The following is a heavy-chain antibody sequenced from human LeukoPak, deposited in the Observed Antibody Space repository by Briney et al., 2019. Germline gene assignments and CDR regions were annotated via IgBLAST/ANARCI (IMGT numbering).Heavy chain of an antibody. Sequence: PGGSLRLSCAASGFTFSSYAMTWVRQAPGKGLEWISYISSSSSYTDYADSVKGRFTISRDNAKSALYLHLNSLRLEDTAVYYCAAGTAADFWGQGTLVTVSS. CDR2: ISSSSSYT. D-gene: IGHD6-13*01. V-gene: IGHV3-21*05. CDR3: AAGTAADF. CDR1: GFTFSSYA. J-gene: IGHJ4*02.